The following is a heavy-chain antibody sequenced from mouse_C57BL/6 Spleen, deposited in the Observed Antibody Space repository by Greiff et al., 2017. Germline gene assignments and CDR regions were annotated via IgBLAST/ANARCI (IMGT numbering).Heavy chain of an antibody. J-gene: IGHJ2*01. D-gene: IGHD2-4*01. CDR2: ISDGGSYT. V-gene: IGHV5-4*01. CDR1: GFTFSSYA. CDR3: ARDRGDYDYVDY. Sequence: EVKLMESGGGLVKPGGSLKLSCAASGFTFSSYAMSWVRQTPEKRLEWVATISDGGSYTYYPDNVKGRFTISRDNAKNNLYLQMSHLKSEDTAMYYCARDRGDYDYVDYWGQGTTLTVSS.